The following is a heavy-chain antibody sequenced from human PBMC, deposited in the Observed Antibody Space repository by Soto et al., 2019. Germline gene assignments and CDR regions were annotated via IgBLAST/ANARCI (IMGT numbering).Heavy chain of an antibody. J-gene: IGHJ3*01. V-gene: IGHV4-39*01. D-gene: IGHD1-20*01. Sequence: QLQLQESGPGLVKPAETLSLKCAVSGGSVSSGNYFWGWIRKPPGKGLEWSGNIYYNGDTYYSPSLKSRVTMSVDTAQTQFSLRLTSVPAADTAVYYCARLLIDNLNKGHSSDFWGQGTLVTVSS. CDR1: GGSVSSGNYF. CDR2: IYYNGDT. CDR3: ARLLIDNLNKGHSSDF.